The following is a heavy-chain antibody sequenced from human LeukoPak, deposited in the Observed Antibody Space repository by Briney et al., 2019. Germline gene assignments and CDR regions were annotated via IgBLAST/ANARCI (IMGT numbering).Heavy chain of an antibody. V-gene: IGHV1-8*01. CDR3: ARNFGGNNYELGIGY. D-gene: IGHD3-16*01. Sequence: ASVKVSCTASGYTFTSYDINWVRQATGQGLEWMGWMNPNSGNTGYAQKFQGRVTMTRNTSISTAYMELSSLRSEDTAVYYCARNFGGNNYELGIGYWGQGTLVTVSS. CDR1: GYTFTSYD. CDR2: MNPNSGNT. J-gene: IGHJ4*02.